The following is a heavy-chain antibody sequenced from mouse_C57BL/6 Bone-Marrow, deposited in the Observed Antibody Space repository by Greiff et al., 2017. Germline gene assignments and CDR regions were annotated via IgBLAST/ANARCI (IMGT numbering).Heavy chain of an antibody. V-gene: IGHV1-18*01. Sequence: EVKLEESGPELVKPGASVKIPCKASGYTFTDYNMDWVKQSHGKSLEWIGDINPNNGGTIYNQKFKGKATLTVDKSSSTAYMELRSLTSEDTAVYYCVYSNYVGGFAYWGQGTLVTVSA. CDR3: VYSNYVGGFAY. CDR1: GYTFTDYN. J-gene: IGHJ3*01. CDR2: INPNNGGT. D-gene: IGHD2-5*01.